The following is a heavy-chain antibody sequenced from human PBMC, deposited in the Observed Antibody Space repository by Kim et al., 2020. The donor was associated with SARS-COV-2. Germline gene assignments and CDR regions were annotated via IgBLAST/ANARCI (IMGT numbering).Heavy chain of an antibody. V-gene: IGHV6-1*01. CDR1: GDSVSSNSAA. J-gene: IGHJ2*01. Sequence: SQTLSLTCAISGDSVSSNSAAWHWIRQSPSRGLEWLGRTYYRSKWYSDYALSVKSRITINPDTSKNQFSLQLNSVTPEDTAVYYCASSGFSSGWPYWYFDLWGRGTLVTVSS. CDR3: ASSGFSSGWPYWYFDL. D-gene: IGHD6-19*01. CDR2: TYYRSKWYS.